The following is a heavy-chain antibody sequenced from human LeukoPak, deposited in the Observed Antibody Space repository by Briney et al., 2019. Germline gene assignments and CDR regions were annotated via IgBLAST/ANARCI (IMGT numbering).Heavy chain of an antibody. CDR3: ARDPGYSYGFGFDD. V-gene: IGHV4-31*03. CDR1: GGSISSGGYY. J-gene: IGHJ4*02. CDR2: IYYSGST. D-gene: IGHD5-18*01. Sequence: KPSQTLSLTCTVAGGSISSGGYYWSWIRQHPGKGLEWIGYIYYSGSTYYNPSLKSRITISVDTSKNQFSLKVSAVTAADTAVYYCARDPGYSYGFGFDDWGQGTLVTVSS.